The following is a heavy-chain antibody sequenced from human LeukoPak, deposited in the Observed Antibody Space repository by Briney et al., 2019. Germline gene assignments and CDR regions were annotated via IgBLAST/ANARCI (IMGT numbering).Heavy chain of an antibody. V-gene: IGHV4-34*01. CDR2: INHSGST. D-gene: IGHD3-9*01. CDR1: GGSFSGYY. J-gene: IGHJ4*02. Sequence: SETLSLTCAVYGGSFSGYYWSWIRKSPGKGLEWIGEINHSGSTNYNPSLESRVTMSVDTSQNHFSLELRSVTAADAAVYYCARPHSTFFDQDAAYYFDYWGQGTLVTISS. CDR3: ARPHSTFFDQDAAYYFDY.